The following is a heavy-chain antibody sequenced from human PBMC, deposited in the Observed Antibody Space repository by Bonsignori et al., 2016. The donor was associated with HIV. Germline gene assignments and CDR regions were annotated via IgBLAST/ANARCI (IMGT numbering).Heavy chain of an antibody. CDR3: ARDRSGSYSGAADY. D-gene: IGHD1-26*01. J-gene: IGHJ4*02. V-gene: IGHV1-2*02. CDR2: INPNSGGT. Sequence: WVRQAPGQGLEWMGWINPNSGGTNYAQKFQGRVTMTRDTSISTAYMELSRLRSDDTAVYYCARDRSGSYSGAADYWGQGTLVTVSS.